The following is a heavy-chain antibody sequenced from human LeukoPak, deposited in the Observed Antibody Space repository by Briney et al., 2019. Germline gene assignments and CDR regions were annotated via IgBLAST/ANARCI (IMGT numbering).Heavy chain of an antibody. V-gene: IGHV4-4*07. D-gene: IGHD2-15*01. CDR2: IYTSGTT. CDR1: GVSISNYF. Sequence: SETLSLTCTVSGVSISNYFWSWIRQPAGKGLEWIGRIYTSGTTNYNPSLKSRVTMSVDTSKNQFSLRLRSVTAADTAVYYCARGQGHCRGGTCYSKWVDYWGQGTLVTVSS. J-gene: IGHJ4*02. CDR3: ARGQGHCRGGTCYSKWVDY.